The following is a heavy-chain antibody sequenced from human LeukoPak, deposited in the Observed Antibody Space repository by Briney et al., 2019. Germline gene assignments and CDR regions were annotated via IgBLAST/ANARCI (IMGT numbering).Heavy chain of an antibody. CDR1: GYTFTSYD. CDR2: MNPNSGNT. V-gene: IGHV1-8*03. CDR3: ARRAVAGLDY. D-gene: IGHD6-19*01. Sequence: ASVTASCKASGYTFTSYDINWVRQATGQGLEWMGWMNPNSGNTGYAQKFQGRVTITRNTSINTAYMELSSLRSEDTAVYYCARRAVAGLDYWGQGTLVTVSS. J-gene: IGHJ4*02.